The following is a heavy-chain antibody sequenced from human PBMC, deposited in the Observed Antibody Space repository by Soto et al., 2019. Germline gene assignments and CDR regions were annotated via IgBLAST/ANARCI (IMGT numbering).Heavy chain of an antibody. Sequence: AASVKVSCKASGYTFTSYDINWVRQATGQGLEWMGWMNPNSGNTGYAQKFQGRVTMTRNTSISTAYMELSSLRSEDTAVYYCARGQLMVYATIYYYYYGMDVWGQGTTVTVSS. CDR3: ARGQLMVYATIYYYYYGMDV. V-gene: IGHV1-8*01. CDR1: GYTFTSYD. D-gene: IGHD2-8*01. CDR2: MNPNSGNT. J-gene: IGHJ6*02.